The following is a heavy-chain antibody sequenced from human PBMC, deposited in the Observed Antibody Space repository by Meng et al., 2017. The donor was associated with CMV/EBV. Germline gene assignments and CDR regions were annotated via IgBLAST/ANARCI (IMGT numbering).Heavy chain of an antibody. V-gene: IGHV3-20*04. D-gene: IGHD1-26*01. CDR1: GFTFDDYG. Sequence: GRSLRLSCAASGFTFDDYGMSWVRQAPGKGLEWVSGINWNGGSTGYADSVKGRFTISRDNAKNSLYLQMNSLRAEDTALYYCARGGIVGAVGAFDIWGQGTMVTVSS. CDR3: ARGGIVGAVGAFDI. CDR2: INWNGGST. J-gene: IGHJ3*02.